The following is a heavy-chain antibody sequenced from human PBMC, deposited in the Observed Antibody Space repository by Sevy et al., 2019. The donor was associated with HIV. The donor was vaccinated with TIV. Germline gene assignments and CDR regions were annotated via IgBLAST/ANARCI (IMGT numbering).Heavy chain of an antibody. CDR3: VHSSSPQPVHYYYYMDV. CDR1: GDTMSGYY. J-gene: IGHJ6*03. Sequence: SETLSLTYTVSGDTMSGYYWIWIRQPAGKGLEWIGRIYTSGSTYYNPYLKSRVTLSIDTSKNLFSRRLSSVTSADTAVYFCVHSSSPQPVHYYYYMDVWGKGTSVTVSS. CDR2: IYTSGST. D-gene: IGHD2-2*01. V-gene: IGHV4-4*07.